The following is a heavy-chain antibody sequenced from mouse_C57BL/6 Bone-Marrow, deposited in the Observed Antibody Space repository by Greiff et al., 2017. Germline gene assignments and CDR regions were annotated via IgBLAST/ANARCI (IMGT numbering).Heavy chain of an antibody. V-gene: IGHV1-78*01. CDR3: ASPLHYYGSSYVSDY. CDR2: IYPRDGST. CDR1: GYTFTDHT. J-gene: IGHJ2*01. Sequence: QVQLQQSDAELVKPGASVKISCKVSGYTFTDHTIHWMKQRPEQGLEWIGYIYPRDGSTKYNEKFKGKATLTADKSSSTAYMQLNSLTSEDSAVYFCASPLHYYGSSYVSDYWGQCTTLTVSS. D-gene: IGHD1-1*01.